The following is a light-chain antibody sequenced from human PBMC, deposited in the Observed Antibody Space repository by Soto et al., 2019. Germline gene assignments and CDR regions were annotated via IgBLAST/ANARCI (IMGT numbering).Light chain of an antibody. CDR1: QSVDSN. Sequence: EILMTQSPATLSVSPGERATLSCRASQSVDSNLAWYQQKPGQAPRLLIYGASTRATGISARFSGSGSGTEFTLTISSLQSEDFGAYYCQQYNNWWTFGQGTQVDLK. CDR2: GAS. V-gene: IGKV3-15*01. CDR3: QQYNNWWT. J-gene: IGKJ1*01.